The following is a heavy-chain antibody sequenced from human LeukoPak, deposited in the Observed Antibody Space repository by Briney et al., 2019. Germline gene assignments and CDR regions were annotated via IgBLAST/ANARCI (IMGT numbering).Heavy chain of an antibody. J-gene: IGHJ6*03. Sequence: SETLSLTCVVYGGSFSGYYWNWIRQPPRKGLEWIGEIIHSGSTNYNPSLKSRVTISVDTSKNQFSLKLSSVTAADTAVYYCARGPVLKNSSGYYRYYYYMDVWGKGTTVTVSS. D-gene: IGHD3-22*01. CDR1: GGSFSGYY. CDR3: ARGPVLKNSSGYYRYYYYMDV. V-gene: IGHV4-34*01. CDR2: IIHSGST.